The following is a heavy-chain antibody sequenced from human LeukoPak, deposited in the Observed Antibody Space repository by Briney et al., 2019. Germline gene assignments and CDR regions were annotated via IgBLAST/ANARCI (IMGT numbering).Heavy chain of an antibody. V-gene: IGHV3-74*01. CDR1: GLSFNNNW. D-gene: IGHD2/OR15-2a*01. J-gene: IGHJ3*01. Sequence: GGSLRLSCAASGLSFNNNWMHWIRQAPGKGLVWVSRIISDGITTTYADSVKGRFTISRDNSKNTMYLQMNSLRAEDTAVYYCAADGEYAFQVWGQGTMVTVSS. CDR3: AADGEYAFQV. CDR2: IISDGITT.